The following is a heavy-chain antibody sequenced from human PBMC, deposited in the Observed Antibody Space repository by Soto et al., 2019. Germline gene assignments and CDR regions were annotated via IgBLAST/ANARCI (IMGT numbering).Heavy chain of an antibody. CDR1: GDSLRNYY. D-gene: IGHD6-25*01. CDR2: IYYSGST. J-gene: IGHJ6*02. CDR3: ARGSSDRILPVEV. Sequence: PSETLSLTCTVSGDSLRNYYWNWMRQTPGKGREWIGYIYYSGSTSYNPSPASRVSIFIDTSKTYFSLNLNSVTAADSGVYFCARGSSDRILPVEVWGRGTTVTVSS. V-gene: IGHV4-59*01.